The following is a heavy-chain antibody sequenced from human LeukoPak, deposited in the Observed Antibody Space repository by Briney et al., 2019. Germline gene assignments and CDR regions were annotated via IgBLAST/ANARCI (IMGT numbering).Heavy chain of an antibody. CDR1: GFTFSSFA. V-gene: IGHV3-23*01. J-gene: IGHJ4*01. CDR2: MSGDATST. D-gene: IGHD6-13*01. CDR3: AKRTSGSSWYSSDY. Sequence: GGSLRLSCAASGFTFSSFAMNWVRQAPGKGLEWVSTMSGDATSTYYADSVKGRFTISRDNSKNTLYLQMNSLRAEDTAVYYCAKRTSGSSWYSSDYWGHGTLVTVSS.